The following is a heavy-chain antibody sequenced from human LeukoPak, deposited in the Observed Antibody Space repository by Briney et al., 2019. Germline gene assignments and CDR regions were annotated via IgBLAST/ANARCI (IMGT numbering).Heavy chain of an antibody. CDR1: GFTFSDYW. CDR3: AKAPYDYVWGSYRLDY. CDR2: IKQDGSEG. D-gene: IGHD3-16*02. Sequence: GGSLRPSCAASGFTFSDYWMTWVRQAPGKGLEWVANIKQDGSEGYYVDSVKGRFTVSRDNAKSSLYLQLNSLRAEDTAVYYCAKAPYDYVWGSYRLDYWGQGTLVTVSS. V-gene: IGHV3-7*03. J-gene: IGHJ4*02.